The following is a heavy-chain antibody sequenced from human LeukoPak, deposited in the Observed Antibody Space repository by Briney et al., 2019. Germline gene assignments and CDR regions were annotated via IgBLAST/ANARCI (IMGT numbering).Heavy chain of an antibody. CDR1: GFTFSSYA. J-gene: IGHJ6*02. D-gene: IGHD3-3*01. Sequence: GSLRLSCAASGFTFSSYAMSWVRQAPGKGLEWVSAISGSGGSTYYADSVKGRFTISRDNSKNTLYLQMNSLRAEDTAVYYCAKGPALPYYDFWSGKTSDYYYYGMDVWGQGTTVTVSS. CDR3: AKGPALPYYDFWSGKTSDYYYYGMDV. CDR2: ISGSGGST. V-gene: IGHV3-23*01.